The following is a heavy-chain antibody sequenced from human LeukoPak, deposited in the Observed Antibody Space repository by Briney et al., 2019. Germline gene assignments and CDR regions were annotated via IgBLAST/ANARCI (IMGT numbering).Heavy chain of an antibody. CDR2: MNPNSGNT. V-gene: IGHV1-8*01. CDR1: GYTFTSYD. CDR3: ARHTVTSHYYYGMDV. Sequence: ASVKVSCKASGYTFTSYDINWVRQATGQGLEWMGWMNPNSGNTGYAQKFQGRVTMTRNTSISTAYMELRSLRSEDTAVYYCARHTVTSHYYYGMDVWGQGTTVTVSS. D-gene: IGHD4-17*01. J-gene: IGHJ6*02.